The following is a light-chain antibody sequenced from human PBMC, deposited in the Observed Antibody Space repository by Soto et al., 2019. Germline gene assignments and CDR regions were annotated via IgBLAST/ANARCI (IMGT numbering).Light chain of an antibody. CDR3: QQYGGSPRT. V-gene: IGKV3-20*01. CDR1: QSINSF. CDR2: GAS. J-gene: IGKJ1*01. Sequence: EIVLTHSPCTLSLSPLEGATLSFMASQSINSFLAWYQQRRGQAPRLLIHGASNRATGIPDRFSGSGSGTDFTLTISRLEPEDFAVYYCQQYGGSPRTFGQGTKVDNK.